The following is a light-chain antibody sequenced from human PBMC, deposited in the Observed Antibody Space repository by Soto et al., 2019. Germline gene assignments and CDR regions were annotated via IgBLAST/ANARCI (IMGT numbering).Light chain of an antibody. CDR2: DAS. J-gene: IGKJ4*01. Sequence: DIPMTQSPSSLSASVGDRVTITCQASQDISNYLNWYQQKPGKAPKLLIYDASNLETGVPSRFSGSGSGTDFTFTISSLQPEDIATYYCQQYDNLPFTFGGRTKVEIK. CDR3: QQYDNLPFT. V-gene: IGKV1-33*01. CDR1: QDISNY.